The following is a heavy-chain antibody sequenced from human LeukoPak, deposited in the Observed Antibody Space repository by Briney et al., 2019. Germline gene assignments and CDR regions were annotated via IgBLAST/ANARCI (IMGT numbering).Heavy chain of an antibody. Sequence: SVKVSCKASGGTFSSYAISWVRQAPGQGLEWIGGIIPIFGTANYAQKFQGRVTITTDESTSTAYMELSSLRSEDTAVYYCARGGVAADVPIDYWGQGTLVTVSS. CDR1: GGTFSSYA. CDR2: IIPIFGTA. V-gene: IGHV1-69*05. D-gene: IGHD2-15*01. CDR3: ARGGVAADVPIDY. J-gene: IGHJ4*02.